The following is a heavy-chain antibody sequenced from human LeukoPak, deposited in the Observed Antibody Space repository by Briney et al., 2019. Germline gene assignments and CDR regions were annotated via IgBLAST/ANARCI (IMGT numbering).Heavy chain of an antibody. V-gene: IGHV3-23*01. CDR3: AKAQSSGWYVDY. J-gene: IGHJ4*02. Sequence: PGGSLRLSCAASGFTFSSYAMSWVRQAPGKGLEWVSGVSGSGASTYYPDSVKGRFTISRDNSKNTLYLQMNSLRAEDTAVYYCAKAQSSGWYVDYWGQGTLVTVSS. CDR1: GFTFSSYA. D-gene: IGHD6-19*01. CDR2: VSGSGAST.